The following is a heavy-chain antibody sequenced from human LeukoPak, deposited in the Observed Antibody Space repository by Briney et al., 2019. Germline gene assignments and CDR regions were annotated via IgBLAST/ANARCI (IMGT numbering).Heavy chain of an antibody. Sequence: QPGGSLRLSCAASGSTFSNYAMSWVRQAPTKGLEWVSTISGTGDGTYYADSVKGRFTISRDYSKNTLYLQMNSLRAEDTAVYYCAKIQYQLPPARWPSIYWGQGTLVTVSS. D-gene: IGHD5-24*01. CDR1: GSTFSNYA. V-gene: IGHV3-23*01. J-gene: IGHJ4*02. CDR2: ISGTGDGT. CDR3: AKIQYQLPPARWPSIY.